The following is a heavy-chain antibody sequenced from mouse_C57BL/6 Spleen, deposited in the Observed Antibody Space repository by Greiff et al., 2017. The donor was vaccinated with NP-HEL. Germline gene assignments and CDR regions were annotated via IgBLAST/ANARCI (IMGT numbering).Heavy chain of an antibody. Sequence: VQLKESVAELVRPGASVKLSCTASGFNIKNTYMHWVKQRPEQGLEWIGRIDPANGNTKYAPKFQGKATITADTSSNTAYLQLSSLTSEDTAIYYCARGFGSSSYYFDYWGQGTTLTVAS. CDR1: GFNIKNTY. CDR2: IDPANGNT. V-gene: IGHV14-3*01. J-gene: IGHJ2*01. D-gene: IGHD1-1*01. CDR3: ARGFGSSSYYFDY.